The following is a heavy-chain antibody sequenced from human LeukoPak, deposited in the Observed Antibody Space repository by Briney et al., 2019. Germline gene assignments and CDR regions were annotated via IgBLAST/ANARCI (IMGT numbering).Heavy chain of an antibody. CDR2: FDPEDGET. D-gene: IGHD2-15*01. Sequence: ASVKVSCRVSGYTLTELSMHWVRQAPGKGLEWMGSFDPEDGETIYAQTFQGRVTMTEDTSTDTTYMELRSLRPEDTAVYYCATHTLFADVAYFDLWGRGTLVTVSS. CDR3: ATHTLFADVAYFDL. J-gene: IGHJ2*01. V-gene: IGHV1-24*01. CDR1: GYTLTELS.